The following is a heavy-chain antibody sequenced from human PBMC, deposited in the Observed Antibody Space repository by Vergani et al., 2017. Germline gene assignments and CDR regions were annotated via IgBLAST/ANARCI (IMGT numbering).Heavy chain of an antibody. Sequence: VQLVESGGGVVQPGGSLRLSCAASGFTFSNSAASWVREAPGRGLACVSSISGPGLSTYYADSVKGRFSISRDNSKNTVFLQMHSLRAEDTAIYYCVKEKIDLGSYFFDSWGREILVTVSS. J-gene: IGHJ4*01. CDR3: VKEKIDLGSYFFDS. CDR2: ISGPGLST. CDR1: GFTFSNSA. V-gene: IGHV3-23*04. D-gene: IGHD2/OR15-2a*01.